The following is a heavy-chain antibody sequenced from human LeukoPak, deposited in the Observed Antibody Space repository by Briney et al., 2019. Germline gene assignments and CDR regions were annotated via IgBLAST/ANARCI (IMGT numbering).Heavy chain of an antibody. V-gene: IGHV3-11*05. J-gene: IGHJ4*02. D-gene: IGHD2-8*01. CDR1: GFTFSDYY. CDR2: ISDSSSYT. Sequence: PGGSLRLSCAASGFTFSDYYMSWIRQAPGKGLEWVSYISDSSSYTNYADSVKGRFTISRDNSKNTLYLQMDSLRAEDAAVYYCAKDNGVIVSGYFDLWGQGTLLTVSS. CDR3: AKDNGVIVSGYFDL.